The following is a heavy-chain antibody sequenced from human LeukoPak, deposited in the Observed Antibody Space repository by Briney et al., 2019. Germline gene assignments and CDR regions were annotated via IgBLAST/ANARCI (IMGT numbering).Heavy chain of an antibody. CDR2: ISAYNGNT. CDR1: GYTFTSYG. D-gene: IGHD6-19*01. Sequence: GASVKVSCKASGYTFTSYGISWVRQAPGQGLEWMGWISAYNGNTNYAQKFQGRVTMTRDTSISTAYMELSRLRSDDTAVYYCAISTTGYSSGWLDYWGQGTLVTVSS. CDR3: AISTTGYSSGWLDY. V-gene: IGHV1-18*01. J-gene: IGHJ4*02.